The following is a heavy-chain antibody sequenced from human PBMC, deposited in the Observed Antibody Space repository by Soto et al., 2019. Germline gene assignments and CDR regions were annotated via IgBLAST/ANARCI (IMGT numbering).Heavy chain of an antibody. CDR1: GFTFSSYW. V-gene: IGHV3-7*01. CDR2: IKQDGSEK. CDR3: ARDLETSGVAATTTTPLAV. J-gene: IGHJ6*04. Sequence: GGSLRLSCAASGFTFSSYWMSWVRQAPGKGLEWVASIKQDGSEKYYVDSVKGRFTISRDNAKNSLYLQMNSLRAEDTAVYYCARDLETSGVAATTTTPLAVWGKGTTVTVSS. D-gene: IGHD2-15*01.